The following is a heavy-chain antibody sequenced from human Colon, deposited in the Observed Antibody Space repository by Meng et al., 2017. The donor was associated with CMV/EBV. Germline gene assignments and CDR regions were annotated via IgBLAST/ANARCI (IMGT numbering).Heavy chain of an antibody. Sequence: SCAASGFNFSNYAMSWVRQAPGKGLEWVSVIYSGGDSTYYADSVKGRFTISRDDFKNTLYLQMNSLRVEDTAVYYCTRDVNWEFFDYWGQGTLVTVSS. J-gene: IGHJ4*02. CDR2: IYSGGDST. D-gene: IGHD7-27*01. CDR3: TRDVNWEFFDY. V-gene: IGHV3-23*03. CDR1: GFNFSNYA.